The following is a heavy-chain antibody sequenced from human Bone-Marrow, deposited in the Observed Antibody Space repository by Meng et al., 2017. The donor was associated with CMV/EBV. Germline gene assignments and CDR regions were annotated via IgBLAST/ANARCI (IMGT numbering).Heavy chain of an antibody. CDR1: GYTFTSYY. J-gene: IGHJ4*02. V-gene: IGHV1-46*01. CDR3: AKDMYDILTGYVFYY. D-gene: IGHD3-9*01. Sequence: ASVKVSCKASGYTFTSYYMHWVRQAPGQGLEWMGIINPSGGSTSYAQKFQGRVTMTRDTSTSTVYMELSSLRSEDTAVYYFAKDMYDILTGYVFYYWGQGTLVPVSS. CDR2: INPSGGST.